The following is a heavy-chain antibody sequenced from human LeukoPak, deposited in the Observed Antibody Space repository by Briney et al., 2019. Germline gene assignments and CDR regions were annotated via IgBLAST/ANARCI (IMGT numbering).Heavy chain of an antibody. V-gene: IGHV3-74*01. J-gene: IGHJ4*02. CDR2: ITNDGSST. Sequence: PGGSLRLSCAASGLTFSSHWMHWVRQAPGKGLVWVSRITNDGSSTTYADSVKGRFTISRDNSKNTLYVQVNSLGTEDTAAYYCAKGSYYDSSGSFYFDYWGQGTLVTVSS. D-gene: IGHD3-22*01. CDR3: AKGSYYDSSGSFYFDY. CDR1: GLTFSSHW.